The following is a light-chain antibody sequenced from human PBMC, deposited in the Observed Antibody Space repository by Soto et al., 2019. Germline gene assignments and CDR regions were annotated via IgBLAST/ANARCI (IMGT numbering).Light chain of an antibody. CDR1: QSLDSN. Sequence: EIVVTHSPATLSVSPGERATLSCRASQSLDSNLAWYRQKPGQAPRLLIYDATTRATGIPARFSGSGSGTEFTLTISSLQSEDFAIYYCQQYKSRPFTFGPGTKVEIK. CDR3: QQYKSRPFT. CDR2: DAT. V-gene: IGKV3-15*01. J-gene: IGKJ3*01.